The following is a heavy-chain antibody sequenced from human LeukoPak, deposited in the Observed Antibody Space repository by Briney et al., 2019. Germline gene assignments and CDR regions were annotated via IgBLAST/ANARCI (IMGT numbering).Heavy chain of an antibody. J-gene: IGHJ4*02. D-gene: IGHD4-17*01. Sequence: GGSLRLSCAASGFTFSSYGMHWVRQAPGKGLEWVAFIRYDGSNKYYADSVKGRFTISRDNAKNSLYLQMNSLRAEDTAVYYCARDGTVTHTHDYWGQGTLVTVSS. CDR1: GFTFSSYG. V-gene: IGHV3-30*02. CDR2: IRYDGSNK. CDR3: ARDGTVTHTHDY.